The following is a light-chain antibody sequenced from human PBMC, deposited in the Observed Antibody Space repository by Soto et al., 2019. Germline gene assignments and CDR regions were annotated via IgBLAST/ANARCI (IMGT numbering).Light chain of an antibody. Sequence: DIQMTQSPSTLSASVGDRVTITCRASQTIRTWLAWYQQKPGKAPKLLIFDASTLRGGVPSRFSGSGSGTEFTLTISSLQPDDFATYYCQQYNTYSTFGQGTKVDNK. CDR2: DAS. CDR3: QQYNTYST. CDR1: QTIRTW. J-gene: IGKJ1*01. V-gene: IGKV1-5*01.